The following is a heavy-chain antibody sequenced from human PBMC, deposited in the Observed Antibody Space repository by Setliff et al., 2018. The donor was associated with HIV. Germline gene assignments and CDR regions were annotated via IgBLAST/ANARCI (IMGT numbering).Heavy chain of an antibody. CDR2: IFNSGST. V-gene: IGHV4-31*03. Sequence: PSETLSLTCTVSGGSISSDSSSWTWIRQHPGKGLEWIGCIFNSGSTHYKPSLKSRLTISLDTSKSQFSRNLRSVTAADTAVYYCARDLSTDSSGPYYHMDVWGRGTTVTVSS. J-gene: IGHJ6*03. CDR3: ARDLSTDSSGPYYHMDV. CDR1: GGSISSDSSS. D-gene: IGHD3-22*01.